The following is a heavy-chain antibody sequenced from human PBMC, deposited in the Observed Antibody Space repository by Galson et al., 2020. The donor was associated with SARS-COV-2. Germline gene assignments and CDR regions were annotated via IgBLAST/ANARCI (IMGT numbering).Heavy chain of an antibody. CDR1: GGSISSYY. Sequence: SENLSLTCTVSGGSISSYYWSWIRQTAGKRLAWLGRIYTSGSTNYNPSLKSRVTMSVDTSKNQFSLKLSSVTAADTAVYYCARDGSMWPSVDAFDIWGQWTMVTVSS. V-gene: IGHV4-4*07. D-gene: IGHD3-10*01. J-gene: IGHJ3*02. CDR3: ARDGSMWPSVDAFDI. CDR2: IYTSGST.